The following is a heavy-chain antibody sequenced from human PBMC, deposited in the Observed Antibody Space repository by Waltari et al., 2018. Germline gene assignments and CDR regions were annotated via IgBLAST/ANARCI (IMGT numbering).Heavy chain of an antibody. J-gene: IGHJ4*02. CDR2: IYYSGST. D-gene: IGHD3-3*01. CDR1: GGSISSSSSY. V-gene: IGHV4-39*01. CDR3: ARAQAEIEYYDFWSGPKGYFDY. Sequence: QLQLQESGPGLVKPSETLSLTCTVSGGSISSSSSYWGWIRQPPGKGLEWIGSIYYSGSTYYNPSLKSRVTISVDTSKNQFSLKLSSVTAADTAVYYCARAQAEIEYYDFWSGPKGYFDYWGQGTLVTVSS.